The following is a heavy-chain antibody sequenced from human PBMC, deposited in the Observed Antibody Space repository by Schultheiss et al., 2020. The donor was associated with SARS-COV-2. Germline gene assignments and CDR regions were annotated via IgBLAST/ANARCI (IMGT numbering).Heavy chain of an antibody. CDR3: ARVLIVGASSGFVDY. Sequence: SETLSLTCAVYGGSFSGYYWSWIRQPPGKGLEWIGYIYHSGSTYYNPSLKSRITISVDTSKNQFSLKLSSVTAADTAVYYCARVLIVGASSGFVDYWGQGALVTVSS. V-gene: IGHV4-34*01. CDR1: GGSFSGYY. CDR2: IYHSGST. J-gene: IGHJ4*02. D-gene: IGHD1-26*01.